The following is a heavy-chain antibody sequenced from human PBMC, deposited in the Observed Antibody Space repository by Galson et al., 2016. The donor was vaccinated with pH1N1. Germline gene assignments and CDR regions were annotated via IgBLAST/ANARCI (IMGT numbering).Heavy chain of an antibody. J-gene: IGHJ6*02. CDR2: ISNSGGTT. CDR1: GFTFSNSG. V-gene: IGHV3-23*01. CDR3: TSLKGDSSGTSGMDV. Sequence: SLRLSCAASGFTFSNSGMTWVRQAPGKGLEWVSTISNSGGTTFYADSVKGRFTISRDNFRNTLYLEMNTLRPEDTAVYYCTSLKGDSSGTSGMDVWGQGTTVPVSS. D-gene: IGHD2-2*01.